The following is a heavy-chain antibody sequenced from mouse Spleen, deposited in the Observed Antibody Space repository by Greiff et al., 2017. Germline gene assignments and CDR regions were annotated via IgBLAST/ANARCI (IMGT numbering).Heavy chain of an antibody. CDR1: GFTFSDYY. V-gene: IGHV5-12*02. CDR3: ARRLNWDWYFDV. D-gene: IGHD4-1*01. Sequence: EVMLVESGGGLVQPGGSLKLSCATSGFTFSDYYMYWVRQTPEKRLEWVAYISNGGGSTYYPDTVKGRFTISRDNAKNTLYLQMSRLKSEDTAMYYCARRLNWDWYFDVWGAGTTVTVSS. CDR2: ISNGGGST. J-gene: IGHJ1*01.